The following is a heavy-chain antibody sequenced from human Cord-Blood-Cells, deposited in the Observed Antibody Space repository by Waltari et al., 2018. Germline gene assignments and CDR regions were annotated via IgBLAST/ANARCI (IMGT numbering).Heavy chain of an antibody. CDR3: ARDAYSSSSDY. CDR1: GFTFSRYG. CDR2: IWYDGSNK. J-gene: IGHJ4*02. Sequence: QVQLVESGGGVVQHGRSLRLSCAASGFTFSRYGLHWVRQAPGKGLEWVAVIWYDGSNKYYADSVKGRFTISRDNSKNTLYLQMNSLRAEDTAVYYCARDAYSSSSDYWGQGTLVTVSS. D-gene: IGHD6-6*01. V-gene: IGHV3-33*01.